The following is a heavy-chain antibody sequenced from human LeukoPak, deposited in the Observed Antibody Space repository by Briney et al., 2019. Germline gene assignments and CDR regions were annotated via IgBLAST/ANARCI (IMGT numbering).Heavy chain of an antibody. CDR2: IYYSGST. CDR1: GGSISSYY. D-gene: IGHD6-6*01. CDR3: ARLGRSSTLTD. Sequence: PSETLSLTCTVSGGSISSYYWSWIRQPPGKGLEWIGYIYYSGSTNYNPSLKSRVTISVDTSKNQFSLKLSSVTAADTAVYYCARLGRSSTLTDWGQGTLVTVSS. V-gene: IGHV4-59*01. J-gene: IGHJ4*02.